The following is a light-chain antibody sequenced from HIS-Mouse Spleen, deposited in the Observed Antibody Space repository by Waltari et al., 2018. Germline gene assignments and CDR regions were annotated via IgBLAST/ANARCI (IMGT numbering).Light chain of an antibody. J-gene: IGKJ4*01. Sequence: EIVMTQSPATLSVSLGERATLSCRASQSVSSNLAWYQQKPGQAPRLLIYGASTRANGIPARFSGSGSGTKFSLTISSMQYEDVAVYYCQQYNNCPPFTFGGGTKVEIK. V-gene: IGKV3-15*01. CDR2: GAS. CDR1: QSVSSN. CDR3: QQYNNCPPFT.